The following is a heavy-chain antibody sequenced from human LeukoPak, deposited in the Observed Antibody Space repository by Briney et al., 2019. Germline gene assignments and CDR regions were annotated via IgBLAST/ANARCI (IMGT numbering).Heavy chain of an antibody. CDR1: GYTCTSYY. J-gene: IGHJ6*03. Sequence: GASVKVSCKASGYTCTSYYMHWVRQAPGQGLEWMGIINPSGGSTSYAQKFQGRVTMTRDTSTSTVYMELSSLRSEDTAVYYCAKDQSSDWYGYYYYYMDVWGKGTTVTISS. CDR2: INPSGGST. CDR3: AKDQSSDWYGYYYYYMDV. V-gene: IGHV1-46*01. D-gene: IGHD6-19*01.